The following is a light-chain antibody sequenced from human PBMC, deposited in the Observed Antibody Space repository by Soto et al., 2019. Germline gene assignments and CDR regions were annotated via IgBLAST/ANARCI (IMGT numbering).Light chain of an antibody. Sequence: EIVLTQSPGTLSLSPGERANLSCRASQSVSSSYLAWYQQKPGQAPRLLIYGASSRAADIPDRFSGSGSGTDFTLAISRLEPEDFAVYYCQQYGSSLYTFGQGTKLEIK. V-gene: IGKV3-20*01. CDR3: QQYGSSLYT. CDR1: QSVSSSY. J-gene: IGKJ2*01. CDR2: GAS.